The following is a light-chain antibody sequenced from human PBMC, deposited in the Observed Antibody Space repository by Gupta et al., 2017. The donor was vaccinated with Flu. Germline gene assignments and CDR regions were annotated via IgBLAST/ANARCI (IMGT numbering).Light chain of an antibody. CDR2: WAS. CDR1: QNVLYISNNKNY. J-gene: IGKJ1*01. Sequence: DIVMTQSPDSLAVSLGERATINCKSSQNVLYISNNKNYLAWYQQKPGQPPKLLISWASTRESGVPDRFSGSGSGTDFTLTISSLQAEDVAVYYCQQYYTTPWTLGQGTSVEIK. CDR3: QQYYTTPWT. V-gene: IGKV4-1*01.